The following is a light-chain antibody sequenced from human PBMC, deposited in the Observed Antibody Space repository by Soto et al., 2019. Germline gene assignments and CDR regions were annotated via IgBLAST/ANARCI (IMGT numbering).Light chain of an antibody. J-gene: IGKJ1*01. V-gene: IGKV1-5*01. CDR1: QTISSW. Sequence: DIQMTQSPSTLSGSVGDRVTITCRASQTISSWLAWYQQKPGKAPKLLIYDASSLESGVPSRFSGSGSGTEFTLTISSLQPDDFATYYCQQYNSYSPAFGQGTKVDTK. CDR2: DAS. CDR3: QQYNSYSPA.